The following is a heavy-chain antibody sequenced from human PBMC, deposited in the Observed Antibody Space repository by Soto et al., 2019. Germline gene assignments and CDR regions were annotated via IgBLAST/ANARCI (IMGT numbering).Heavy chain of an antibody. D-gene: IGHD2-2*01. J-gene: IGHJ6*02. V-gene: IGHV3-48*02. CDR1: GFTFSGFS. CDR3: ARGSSQPDYDGMDV. CDR2: ISTRSLTI. Sequence: GGSLRLSCAASGFTFSGFSMNWVRQAPGKGLECISYISTRSLTIDYADSVRGRFTISRDNAKDSLYLQMRSLRDEDTAVYYCARGSSQPDYDGMDVWGQGTTVTVSS.